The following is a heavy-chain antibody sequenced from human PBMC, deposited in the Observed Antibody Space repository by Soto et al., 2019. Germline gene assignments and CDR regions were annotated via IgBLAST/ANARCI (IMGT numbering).Heavy chain of an antibody. CDR2: ISYDGSNK. Sequence: QVQLVESGGGVVQPGRSLRLSCAASGFTFSSYGMHWVRQAPGKGLEWVAVISYDGSNKYYADSVKGRFPISRDNSKNTLSLQRNCLRAADTAVYYCAKDGAWFATVQPYYGMDVWGQGTTVTVSS. D-gene: IGHD3-9*01. J-gene: IGHJ6*02. CDR1: GFTFSSYG. CDR3: AKDGAWFATVQPYYGMDV. V-gene: IGHV3-30*18.